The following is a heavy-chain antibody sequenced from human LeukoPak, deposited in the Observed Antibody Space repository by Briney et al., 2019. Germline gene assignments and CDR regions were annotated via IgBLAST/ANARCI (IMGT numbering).Heavy chain of an antibody. D-gene: IGHD3-16*01. CDR1: GFTFSSYD. Sequence: PGGSLRLSCAASGFTFSSYDMHWVRQATGKGLEWVSAIGTAGDTYYPGSVKGRFTISRDNAKNSLYLQMNSLRAEDTAVYYCAKEPGINGGGSPRYYFDYWGQGTLVTVSS. J-gene: IGHJ4*02. V-gene: IGHV3-13*01. CDR2: IGTAGDT. CDR3: AKEPGINGGGSPRYYFDY.